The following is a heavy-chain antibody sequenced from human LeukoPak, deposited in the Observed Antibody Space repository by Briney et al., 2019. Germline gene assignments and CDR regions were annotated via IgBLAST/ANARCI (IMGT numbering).Heavy chain of an antibody. Sequence: GGSLRLSCAASVFTFSSYSMNWVRQAPGKGLEGVSSISSSSSYIYYADSVKGRFTISRDNAKNSLYLQMNSLRAEDTDVYYCERGKGETGYFDYWGPGTLVTVSS. CDR2: ISSSSSYI. D-gene: IGHD1-14*01. CDR1: VFTFSSYS. J-gene: IGHJ4*02. CDR3: ERGKGETGYFDY. V-gene: IGHV3-21*01.